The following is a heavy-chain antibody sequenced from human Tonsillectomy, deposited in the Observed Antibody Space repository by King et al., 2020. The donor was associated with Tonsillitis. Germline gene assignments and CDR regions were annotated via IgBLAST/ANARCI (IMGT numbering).Heavy chain of an antibody. J-gene: IGHJ4*02. CDR1: GFTFSSYS. CDR3: ARDRLPYDFWSGYYSPYYFDY. Sequence: VQLVESGGGLVKPGGSLRLSCAASGFTFSSYSMNWVRQAPGKGLEWVSSISSSSSYIYYADSVNGRFTISRDNAKNSLYLQMNSLRAEDTAVYYCARDRLPYDFWSGYYSPYYFDYWGQGTLVTVSS. V-gene: IGHV3-21*01. CDR2: ISSSSSYI. D-gene: IGHD3-3*01.